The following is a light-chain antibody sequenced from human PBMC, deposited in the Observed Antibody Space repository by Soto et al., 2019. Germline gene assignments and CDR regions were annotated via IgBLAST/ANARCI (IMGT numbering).Light chain of an antibody. Sequence: EIVLTQSPGTLSLSPGERATLSCRASQSVSSSSLAWYQQKPGQTPRLLIYGASSRATGIPDRFSGSGSGTDFTLTITGLEPEDFAVYYCQQYGSSPPISFGQGTRLEIK. CDR3: QQYGSSPPIS. J-gene: IGKJ5*01. CDR1: QSVSSSS. V-gene: IGKV3-20*01. CDR2: GAS.